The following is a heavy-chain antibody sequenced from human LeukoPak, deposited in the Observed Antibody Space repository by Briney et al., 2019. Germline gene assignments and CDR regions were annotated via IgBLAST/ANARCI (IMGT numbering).Heavy chain of an antibody. CDR1: GFTFSTYW. CDR2: IKHDGSEK. CDR3: ARLTLYYFDY. V-gene: IGHV3-7*01. J-gene: IGHJ4*02. Sequence: GGSLRLSCVASGFTFSTYWMSWVRQVPGKGLEWVANIKHDGSEKYSVDSLKGRFTISRDNANNSLFLQMNSLRAEDTAVYYCARLTLYYFDYWGQGTLVTVSS. D-gene: IGHD2-21*02.